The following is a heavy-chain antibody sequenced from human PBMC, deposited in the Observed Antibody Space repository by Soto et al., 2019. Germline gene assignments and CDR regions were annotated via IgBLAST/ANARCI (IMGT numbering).Heavy chain of an antibody. V-gene: IGHV3-11*06. D-gene: IGHD5-12*01. CDR3: ARRDGYNYFDF. Sequence: QVQLVESGGGLVKPGGSLRLSCVASGFTFSDSYMSGVRQAPGKGLEWVSYISSTSSFTDYAESVKGRFIISRDNAKNSLFLQMNSLRAEDTALYYCARRDGYNYFDFWGQGTLVSVSS. J-gene: IGHJ4*02. CDR2: ISSTSSFT. CDR1: GFTFSDSY.